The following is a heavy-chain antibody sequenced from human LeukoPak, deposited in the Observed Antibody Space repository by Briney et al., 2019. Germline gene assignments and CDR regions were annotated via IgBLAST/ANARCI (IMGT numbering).Heavy chain of an antibody. D-gene: IGHD3-9*01. J-gene: IGHJ4*02. Sequence: SETLSLTCTVSGGSISSYYWSWIRQPPGKGLEWIGYIYYSGSTNYNPSLKSRVTISVDTSKNQFSLKLSSVTAADTAVYYCARSKDILTGYCFDYWGQGTLSPSPQ. CDR2: IYYSGST. CDR3: ARSKDILTGYCFDY. CDR1: GGSISSYY. V-gene: IGHV4-59*01.